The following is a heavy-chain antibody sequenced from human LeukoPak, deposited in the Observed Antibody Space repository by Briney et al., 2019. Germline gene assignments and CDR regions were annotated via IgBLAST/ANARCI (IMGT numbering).Heavy chain of an antibody. J-gene: IGHJ6*02. CDR3: ARRTGTAPYYYYYGMDV. Sequence: PGRSLRLSCAASGFTFSSYSMNWVRQAPGKGLEWVAVIWYDGSNKYYADSVKGRFTISRDNSKNTLYLQMNSLRAEDTAVYYCARRTGTAPYYYYYGMDVWGQGTTVTVSS. V-gene: IGHV3-33*08. CDR2: IWYDGSNK. CDR1: GFTFSSYS. D-gene: IGHD1-1*01.